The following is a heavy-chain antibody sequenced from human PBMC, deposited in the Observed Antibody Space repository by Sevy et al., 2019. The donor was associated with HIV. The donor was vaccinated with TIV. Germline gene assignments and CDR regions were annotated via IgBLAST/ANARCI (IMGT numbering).Heavy chain of an antibody. CDR2: INPNSGGT. J-gene: IGHJ5*02. CDR1: GYTFTGYY. Sequence: ASVKVSCKASGYTFTGYYMHWVRQAPGQGLEWMGWINPNSGGTNYAQKFQGRVTMTRDTSISTAYMELSRLRSDDPAVFYWARGGGGSYINWFDPWGQGTLVTVSS. CDR3: ARGGGGSYINWFDP. D-gene: IGHD1-26*01. V-gene: IGHV1-2*02.